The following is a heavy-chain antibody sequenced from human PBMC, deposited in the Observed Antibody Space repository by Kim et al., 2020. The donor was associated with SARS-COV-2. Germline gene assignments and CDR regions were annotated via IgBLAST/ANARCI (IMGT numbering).Heavy chain of an antibody. CDR1: GFTFSSYA. CDR3: ANLKDPTLWFGELQLNWFDP. Sequence: GGSLRLSCAASGFTFSSYAMSWVRQAPGKGLEWVSAISGSGGSTYYADSVKGRFTISRDNSKNTLYLQMNSLRAEDTAVYYCANLKDPTLWFGELQLNWFDPWGQGTLVTVSS. J-gene: IGHJ5*02. CDR2: ISGSGGST. D-gene: IGHD3-10*01. V-gene: IGHV3-23*01.